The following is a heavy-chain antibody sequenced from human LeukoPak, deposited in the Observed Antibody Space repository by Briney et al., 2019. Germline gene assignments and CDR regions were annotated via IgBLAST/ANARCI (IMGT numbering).Heavy chain of an antibody. V-gene: IGHV3-30*03. CDR1: GFTFSTCG. D-gene: IGHD3-22*01. CDR3: AADYYASGGPTGD. J-gene: IGHJ4*02. Sequence: GSLRLSCAASGFTFSTCGMPWVRQAPGKGLEWVAVISYDGSNKYFADSVKGRFTISRDNSKNTLYLQMNSLRAEDTALYYCAADYYASGGPTGDWGQRILVTVSS. CDR2: ISYDGSNK.